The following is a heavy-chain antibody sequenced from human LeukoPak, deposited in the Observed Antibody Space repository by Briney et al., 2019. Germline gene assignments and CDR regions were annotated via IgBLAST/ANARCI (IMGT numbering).Heavy chain of an antibody. CDR2: IYYGGST. D-gene: IGHD3-10*01. J-gene: IGHJ4*02. V-gene: IGHV4-39*07. CDR1: GGSISSSSYC. CDR3: ARVPDVLLWFGEFILGGYCDY. Sequence: RPSETLSLTCTVSGGSISSSSYCWGWIRQPPGKGLEWIGSIYYGGSTYYNPSLKSRVTISVDTSKNQFSLKLSSVTAADTAVYYCARVPDVLLWFGEFILGGYCDYWGQGTLVTVSS.